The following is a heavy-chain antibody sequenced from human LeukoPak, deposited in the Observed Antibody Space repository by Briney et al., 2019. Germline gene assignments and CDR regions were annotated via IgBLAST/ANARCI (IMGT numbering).Heavy chain of an antibody. Sequence: PSETLPLTCAVYGGSFSGYYWSWIRQPPGKGLEWIGEINHSGSTNYNPSLKSRVTISVDTSKNQFSLKLSSVTAADTAVYYCPRGIYDILTGYFDLWGRGTLVTVSS. V-gene: IGHV4-34*01. CDR3: PRGIYDILTGYFDL. J-gene: IGHJ2*01. D-gene: IGHD3-9*01. CDR2: INHSGST. CDR1: GGSFSGYY.